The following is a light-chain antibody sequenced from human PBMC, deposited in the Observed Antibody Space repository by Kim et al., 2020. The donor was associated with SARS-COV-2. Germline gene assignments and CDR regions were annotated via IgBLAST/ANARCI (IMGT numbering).Light chain of an antibody. CDR2: GAS. J-gene: IGKJ1*01. CDR3: QQYGSSRT. V-gene: IGKV3-20*01. CDR1: QSVSSSY. Sequence: EIVLTQSPGTLSLSPGERATLSCRASQSVSSSYLAWYQQKPGQARMLLIYGASSRATGIPDRCSGSGSGTDFTLTISRLEPEDFAVYYYQQYGSSRTFGQGTKVDIK.